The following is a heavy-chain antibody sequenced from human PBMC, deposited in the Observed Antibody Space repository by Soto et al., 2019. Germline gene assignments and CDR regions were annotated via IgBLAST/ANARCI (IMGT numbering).Heavy chain of an antibody. V-gene: IGHV4-34*01. CDR2: INHSGST. Sequence: SETLSLTCAVYGGSFSGYYWSWIRQPPGKGLEWIGEINHSGSTNYNPSLKSRVTISVDTSKNQFSLKLSSVTAADTAVYYCARRKVTMVRGVIRRLYFQHWGQGTLVTVSS. D-gene: IGHD3-10*01. CDR3: ARRKVTMVRGVIRRLYFQH. J-gene: IGHJ1*01. CDR1: GGSFSGYY.